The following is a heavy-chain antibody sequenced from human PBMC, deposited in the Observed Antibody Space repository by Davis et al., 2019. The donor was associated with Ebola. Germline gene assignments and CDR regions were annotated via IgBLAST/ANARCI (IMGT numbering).Heavy chain of an antibody. D-gene: IGHD3-22*01. Sequence: PSETLSLTCTVSGGSISSYYWSWIRQPPGKGLEWIGYIYHSGSTYYNPSLKSRVTISVDTSKNQFSLKLSSVTAADTAVYYCASTYYYDSSGVGPYYYYYGMDVWGQGTTVTVSS. J-gene: IGHJ6*02. V-gene: IGHV4-59*01. CDR2: IYHSGST. CDR1: GGSISSYY. CDR3: ASTYYYDSSGVGPYYYYYGMDV.